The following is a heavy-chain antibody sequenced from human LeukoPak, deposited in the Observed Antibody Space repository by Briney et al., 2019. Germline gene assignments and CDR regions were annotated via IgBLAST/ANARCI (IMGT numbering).Heavy chain of an antibody. D-gene: IGHD4-17*01. J-gene: IGHJ4*02. CDR3: ARDTTVTSPFDY. CDR1: GYTFTSYG. CDR2: ISAYNGNT. V-gene: IGHV1-18*01. Sequence: ASVTVSFKASGYTFTSYGISWVRQAPGQGLEWMGWISAYNGNTNYAQKLQGRVTMTTDTSTSTAYMELRSLRSDDTAVYYCARDTTVTSPFDYWGQGTLVTVSS.